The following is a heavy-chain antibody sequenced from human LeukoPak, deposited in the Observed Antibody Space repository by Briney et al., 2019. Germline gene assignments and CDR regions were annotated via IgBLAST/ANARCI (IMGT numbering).Heavy chain of an antibody. V-gene: IGHV3-53*01. CDR1: GFTVNNNY. CDR3: ARSGDCGGDCYSGYEYYFDY. CDR2: IYGAGAGIT. J-gene: IGHJ4*02. Sequence: PGGSLRLSCATSGFTVNNNYMSWVRQAPGKGLEWVSVIYGAGAGITYYIDSVKGRFTISRDNSKNTLYLQMNSLRAEDTAVYYCARSGDCGGDCYSGYEYYFDYWGQGTLVTVSS. D-gene: IGHD2-21*02.